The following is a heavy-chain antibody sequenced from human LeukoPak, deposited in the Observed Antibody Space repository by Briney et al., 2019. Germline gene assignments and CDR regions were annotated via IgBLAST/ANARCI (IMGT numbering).Heavy chain of an antibody. CDR3: ARVVDGSGSYYTNNWFDP. J-gene: IGHJ5*02. CDR1: GYTFTSYG. Sequence: SVKVSCKASGYTFTSYGISWVGQAPGQGLGWMGWISAYNGNTNYAQKLQGRVTMTTDTSTSTAYMELRSLRSDDTAVYYCARVVDGSGSYYTNNWFDPWGQGTLVTVSS. CDR2: ISAYNGNT. V-gene: IGHV1-18*01. D-gene: IGHD3-10*01.